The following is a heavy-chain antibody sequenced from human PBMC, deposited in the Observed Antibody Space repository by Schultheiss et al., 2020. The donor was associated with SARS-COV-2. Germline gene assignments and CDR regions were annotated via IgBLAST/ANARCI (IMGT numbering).Heavy chain of an antibody. V-gene: IGHV3-23*01. D-gene: IGHD2-2*01. CDR2: ISGSGGST. Sequence: GGSLRLSCAASGFTFSSYAMSWVRQAPGKGLEWVSAISGSGGSTYYADSVKGRFTISRDNSKNTLYLQMNSLRAEDTAVYYCARDYCSSTSCYYFDYWGQGTLVTVSS. J-gene: IGHJ4*02. CDR1: GFTFSSYA. CDR3: ARDYCSSTSCYYFDY.